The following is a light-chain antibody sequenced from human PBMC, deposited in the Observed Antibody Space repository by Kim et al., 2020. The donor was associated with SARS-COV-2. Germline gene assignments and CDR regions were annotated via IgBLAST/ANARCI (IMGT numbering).Light chain of an antibody. J-gene: IGKJ2*01. CDR1: QIVSSSY. CDR2: GAS. V-gene: IGKV3-20*01. Sequence: PGERATRSCRASQIVSSSYLAWYQQKPGQAPRLLIYGASSRATGIPDRFSGSGSGTDFTLTISRLEPEDFAVYYCQQYGSSPPRYTFGQGTKLEI. CDR3: QQYGSSPPRYT.